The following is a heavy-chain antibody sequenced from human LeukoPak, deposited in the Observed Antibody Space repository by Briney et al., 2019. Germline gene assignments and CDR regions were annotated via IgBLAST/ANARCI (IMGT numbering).Heavy chain of an antibody. Sequence: PGGSLRLSCAASGFTFSSYAMSWVRQAPGKGLEWVSAISGSGGRTYYADSVKGRFTLSRDNSKNTLYLRMNSLRAEDTAVYYCATKEWGNYGMDVWGQGNTVTVSS. CDR3: ATKEWGNYGMDV. CDR1: GFTFSSYA. V-gene: IGHV3-23*01. CDR2: ISGSGGRT. D-gene: IGHD7-27*01. J-gene: IGHJ6*02.